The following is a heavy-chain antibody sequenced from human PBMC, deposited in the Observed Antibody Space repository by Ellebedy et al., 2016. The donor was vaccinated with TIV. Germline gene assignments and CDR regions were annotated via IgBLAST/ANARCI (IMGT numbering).Heavy chain of an antibody. CDR2: ISSSSSTI. CDR3: VRVSRSGNYPG. CDR1: GFTFSTYS. J-gene: IGHJ4*02. Sequence: GGSLRLSXAASGFTFSTYSMNWVRQAPGKGLEWVSYISSSSSTIYYADSVKGRFTISRDNAKNSLFLQMNSLREEDTAVYYCVRVSRSGNYPGWGQGTLVTVSS. D-gene: IGHD1-26*01. V-gene: IGHV3-48*02.